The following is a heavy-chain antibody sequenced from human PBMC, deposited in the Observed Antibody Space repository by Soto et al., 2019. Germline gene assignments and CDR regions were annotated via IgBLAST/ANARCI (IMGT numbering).Heavy chain of an antibody. CDR1: GGSFSGYY. Sequence: SETLSLTCAVYGGSFSGYYWSWIRQPPGEGLEWIGEINHSGSTNYNPSLKSRVTISVDTSKNQFSLKLSSVTAADTAVYYCARVQGTRITIFGVVISPIFDYWGQGTLVTVSS. D-gene: IGHD3-3*01. CDR2: INHSGST. J-gene: IGHJ4*02. CDR3: ARVQGTRITIFGVVISPIFDY. V-gene: IGHV4-34*01.